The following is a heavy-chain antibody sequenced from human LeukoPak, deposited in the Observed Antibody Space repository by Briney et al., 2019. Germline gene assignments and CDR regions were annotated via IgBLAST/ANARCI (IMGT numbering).Heavy chain of an antibody. V-gene: IGHV3-21*01. CDR3: ARTIWIYGGNGGGAFDI. D-gene: IGHD4-23*01. Sequence: GGSLRLSCAASGFTFSSYSMNWVRQAPGKGLEWVSSISSSSSYIYYADSVKGRFTISRDNAKNSLYLQMNSLRAEDTAVYYCARTIWIYGGNGGGAFDIWGQGTMVTVSS. CDR1: GFTFSSYS. J-gene: IGHJ3*02. CDR2: ISSSSSYI.